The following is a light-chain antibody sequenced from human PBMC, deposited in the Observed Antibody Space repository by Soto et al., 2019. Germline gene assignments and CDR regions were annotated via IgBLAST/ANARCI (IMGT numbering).Light chain of an antibody. CDR3: QEYDTSPRT. Sequence: EIVLTQSPGTLSLSPGERATLSYRASQSVSSNYLAWYQQKRGQAPRLLIYGASSRATGIPTRFSGSGSGTDFTLTISRLEPEDFAVYYCQEYDTSPRTFGQGTKVEI. CDR2: GAS. CDR1: QSVSSNY. J-gene: IGKJ1*01. V-gene: IGKV3-20*01.